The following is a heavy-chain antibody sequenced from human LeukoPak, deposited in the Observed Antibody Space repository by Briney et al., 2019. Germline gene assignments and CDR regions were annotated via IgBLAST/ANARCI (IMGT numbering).Heavy chain of an antibody. CDR1: RFTFRSHW. D-gene: IGHD1-26*01. CDR3: ARDTLPGSYYFDY. Sequence: PGGSLRLPCAAPRFTFRSHWMHWVRHAPGKGLVWVAGINSDGSSTSYADSVKGRFTISRDNAKNTLYLQMNSLRAEDTAVYYCARDTLPGSYYFDYWGQGTLVTVSS. V-gene: IGHV3-74*01. CDR2: INSDGSST. J-gene: IGHJ4*02.